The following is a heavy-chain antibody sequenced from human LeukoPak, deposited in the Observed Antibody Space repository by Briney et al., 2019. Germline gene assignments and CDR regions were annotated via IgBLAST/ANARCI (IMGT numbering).Heavy chain of an antibody. CDR1: GFTFSNYN. Sequence: GGSLRLSCAASGFTFSNYNMNWVRQAPGKGLEWVSSISGTGSYKYYADSVKGRFTISRDNAKNSLYLQMNSLRAEDTAVYYCARDFYDTSGYYYDYWGQGALVTVSS. J-gene: IGHJ4*02. V-gene: IGHV3-21*01. CDR2: ISGTGSYK. D-gene: IGHD3-22*01. CDR3: ARDFYDTSGYYYDY.